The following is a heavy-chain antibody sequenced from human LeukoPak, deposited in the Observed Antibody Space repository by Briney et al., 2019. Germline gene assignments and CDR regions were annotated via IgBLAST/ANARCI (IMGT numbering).Heavy chain of an antibody. J-gene: IGHJ5*02. CDR3: ARGARYYDSSGYGWFDP. V-gene: IGHV3-21*01. D-gene: IGHD3-22*01. CDR1: GFTFSSYS. CDR2: ISSSSSYI. Sequence: GGSLRLSCAASGFTFSSYSMNWVRQAPGKGLEWVSSISSSSSYIYYADSVKGRFTISRDNAKNSLYLQMNSLRAQDTAVYYCARGARYYDSSGYGWFDPWGQGTLVTVSS.